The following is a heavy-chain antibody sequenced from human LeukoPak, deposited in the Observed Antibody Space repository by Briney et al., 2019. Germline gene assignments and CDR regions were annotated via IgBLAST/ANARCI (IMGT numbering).Heavy chain of an antibody. CDR1: GFTFSNAW. CDR3: TTGTWIQLWLADF. Sequence: GGSLRLSCAASGFTFSNAWMSWVRQAPGKGLEWVGHIKSKTDGGTTDYAAPVKGRFTISRDDSKSTLYLQMNSLKIEDTAVYYCTTGTWIQLWLADFWGQGTLVTVSS. D-gene: IGHD5-18*01. V-gene: IGHV3-15*01. J-gene: IGHJ4*02. CDR2: IKSKTDGGTT.